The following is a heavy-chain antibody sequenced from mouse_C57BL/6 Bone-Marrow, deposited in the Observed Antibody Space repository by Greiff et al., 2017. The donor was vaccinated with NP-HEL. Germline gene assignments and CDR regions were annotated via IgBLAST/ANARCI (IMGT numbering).Heavy chain of an antibody. J-gene: IGHJ3*01. CDR1: GYTFTSYW. V-gene: IGHV1-59*01. CDR2: IDPSDSYT. Sequence: QVQLQQPGAELVRPGTSVKLSCKASGYTFTSYWMHWVKQRPGQGLEWIGVIDPSDSYTNYNQKFKGKATLTVDTSSSTAYMQLSSLTSEDSAVYYCARSLYYYCSSQAWFAYWGQGTLVTVSA. D-gene: IGHD1-1*01. CDR3: ARSLYYYCSSQAWFAY.